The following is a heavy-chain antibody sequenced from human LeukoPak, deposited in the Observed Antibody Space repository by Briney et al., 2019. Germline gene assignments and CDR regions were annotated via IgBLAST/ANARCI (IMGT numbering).Heavy chain of an antibody. CDR1: GYTFIGYY. J-gene: IGHJ4*02. CDR2: IHPNTGGT. D-gene: IGHD3-10*01. Sequence: ASVKVSCKASGYTFIGYYMHWVRQAPGQGLEWMGWIHPNTGGTNYAQKFQGRVTMTRDTSISTAFMELNSLTSDDTAVYYCARPHLVAESYYMDPFDYWGQGALVTVSS. V-gene: IGHV1-2*02. CDR3: ARPHLVAESYYMDPFDY.